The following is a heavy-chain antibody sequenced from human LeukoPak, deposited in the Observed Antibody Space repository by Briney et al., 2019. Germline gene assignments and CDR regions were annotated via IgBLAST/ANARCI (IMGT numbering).Heavy chain of an antibody. J-gene: IGHJ4*02. D-gene: IGHD6-6*01. V-gene: IGHV3-30*01. CDR3: ARDGQGQLVRAVGFDY. CDR2: ISYDGSNK. CDR1: GFTFSSYA. Sequence: GRSLRLSCAASGFTFSSYAMHWVRQAPGKGLEWVAVISYDGSNKYYADSVKGRFTISRDNSKNTLYLQMNSLRAEDTAVYYCARDGQGQLVRAVGFDYRGQGTLVTVSS.